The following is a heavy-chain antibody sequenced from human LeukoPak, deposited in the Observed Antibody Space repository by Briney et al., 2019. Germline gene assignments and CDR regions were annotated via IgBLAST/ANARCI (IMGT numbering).Heavy chain of an antibody. V-gene: IGHV1-18*01. Sequence: GASVKVSCKASGYTFTSYGISWVRQAPGQGLEWMGWISAYNGNTNYAQKLQGRVTMTTDTSTGTAYMELRSLRSDDTAVYYCARDYYDILTGYEVPPHDYWGQGTLVTVSS. CDR1: GYTFTSYG. D-gene: IGHD3-9*01. J-gene: IGHJ4*02. CDR3: ARDYYDILTGYEVPPHDY. CDR2: ISAYNGNT.